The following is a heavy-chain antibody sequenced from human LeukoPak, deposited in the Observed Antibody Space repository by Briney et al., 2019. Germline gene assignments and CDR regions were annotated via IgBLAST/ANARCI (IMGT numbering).Heavy chain of an antibody. J-gene: IGHJ4*02. Sequence: VVSGGGGSTYYADSVKGRFTISRDNSKNTLYLQMNSLRADDTAVYYCAKVPRDGYNRFDYWGQGTLVTVSS. CDR2: VSGGGGST. CDR3: AKVPRDGYNRFDY. V-gene: IGHV3-23*01. D-gene: IGHD5-24*01.